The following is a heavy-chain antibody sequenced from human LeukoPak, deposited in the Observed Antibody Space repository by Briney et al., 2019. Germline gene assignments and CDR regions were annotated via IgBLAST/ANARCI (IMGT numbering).Heavy chain of an antibody. CDR3: AMISWGYYMDV. CDR1: GYTFTSYG. D-gene: IGHD6-13*01. V-gene: IGHV1-18*01. Sequence: ASVKVSCKASGYTFTSYGISWVRQAPGQGLEWMGWISAYNGNTNYAQKLQGRITMTTDTSTSTAYMELRSLRSDDTAVNYCAMISWGYYMDVWGKGTTVTVSS. CDR2: ISAYNGNT. J-gene: IGHJ6*03.